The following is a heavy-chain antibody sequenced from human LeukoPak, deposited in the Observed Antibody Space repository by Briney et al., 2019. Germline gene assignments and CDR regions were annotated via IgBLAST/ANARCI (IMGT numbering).Heavy chain of an antibody. V-gene: IGHV3-30*02. D-gene: IGHD1-26*01. J-gene: IGHJ4*02. CDR2: IRYDGSNK. Sequence: GGSLRLSCAASGFTFSSYGMHWVRQAPGKGLEWVAFIRYDGSNKYYAESVKGRFTISRDNSKNTLYLQMNSLRAEDTAVYYCAAELGATMGYFDYWGQGTLVTVSS. CDR1: GFTFSSYG. CDR3: AAELGATMGYFDY.